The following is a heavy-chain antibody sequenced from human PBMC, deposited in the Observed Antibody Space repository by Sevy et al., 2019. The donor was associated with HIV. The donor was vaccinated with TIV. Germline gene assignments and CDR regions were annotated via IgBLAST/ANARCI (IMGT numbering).Heavy chain of an antibody. V-gene: IGHV3-23*01. Sequence: GGSLRLSCAASGFTFSSYAMSWVRQAPGKGLEWVSAISGSGGSTYYADSVKGRFTISRDNSKNTRYLQMNSLRAEETAVYYCASSRTYYDFWSGYYYYYGMDVWGQGTTVTVSS. CDR3: ASSRTYYDFWSGYYYYYGMDV. J-gene: IGHJ6*02. CDR2: ISGSGGST. CDR1: GFTFSSYA. D-gene: IGHD3-3*01.